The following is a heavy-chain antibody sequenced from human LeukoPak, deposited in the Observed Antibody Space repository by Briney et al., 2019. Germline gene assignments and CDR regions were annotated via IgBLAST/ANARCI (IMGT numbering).Heavy chain of an antibody. CDR2: ISSSSSYI. D-gene: IGHD3-9*01. Sequence: GGSLRLSCAASGFTFSSYSMNWVRQAPGKGLEWVSSISSSSSYIYYADSVKGRFTISRDNAKNSLYPQMNSLRAEDTAVYYCARDIPGRYFDWLRREPMDVWGKGTTVTISS. V-gene: IGHV3-21*01. CDR1: GFTFSSYS. CDR3: ARDIPGRYFDWLRREPMDV. J-gene: IGHJ6*03.